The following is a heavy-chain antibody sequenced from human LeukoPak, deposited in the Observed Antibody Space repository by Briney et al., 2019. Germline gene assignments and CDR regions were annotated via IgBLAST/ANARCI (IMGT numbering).Heavy chain of an antibody. V-gene: IGHV4-34*01. CDR2: INHSGST. CDR1: GGPFSGYY. Sequence: SETLSLTCAVYGGPFSGYYWSWIRQPPGKGLEWIGEINHSGSTNYNPSLKSRVTISVDTSKNQFSLKLSSVTAADTAVYYCQRVVTDYYYYYGMDVWGQGTTVTVSS. CDR3: QRVVTDYYYYYGMDV. J-gene: IGHJ6*02. D-gene: IGHD3-22*01.